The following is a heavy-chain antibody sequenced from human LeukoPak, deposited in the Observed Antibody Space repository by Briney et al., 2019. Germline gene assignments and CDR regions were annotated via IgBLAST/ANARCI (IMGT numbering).Heavy chain of an antibody. CDR3: ARVWANSGNYYGEDY. CDR1: GFTVSSNY. Sequence: GGSLRLSCAASGFTVSSNYMSWVRQAPGKGHEWVSVIYSGGSTYYADSVKGRFTISRDNSKNTLYLQMNSLRAEDTAVYYCARVWANSGNYYGEDYWGQGTLVTVSS. J-gene: IGHJ4*02. CDR2: IYSGGST. D-gene: IGHD1-26*01. V-gene: IGHV3-53*01.